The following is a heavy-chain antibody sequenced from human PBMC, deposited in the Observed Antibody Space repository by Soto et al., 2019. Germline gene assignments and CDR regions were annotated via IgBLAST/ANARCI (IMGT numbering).Heavy chain of an antibody. D-gene: IGHD3-22*01. CDR3: ARDRGYYDSSGYFDY. J-gene: IGHJ4*02. CDR1: GGTFSSYA. Sequence: SVKVSCKASGGTFSSYAISWVRQAPGQGLEWMGGIIPIFGTANYAQKFQGRVTITADESTSTAYMELSSLRSEDTAVYYCARDRGYYDSSGYFDYWGQGTLVTVSS. CDR2: IIPIFGTA. V-gene: IGHV1-69*13.